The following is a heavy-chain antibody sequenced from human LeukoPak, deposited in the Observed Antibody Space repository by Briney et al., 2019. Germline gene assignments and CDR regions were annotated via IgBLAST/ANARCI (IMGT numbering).Heavy chain of an antibody. CDR2: IYYSGST. Sequence: KPSETLSLTCTVSGGSISSHYWSWIRQPPGKGLEWIGYIYYSGSTNYNPSLKSRVTISVYTSKNQFSLKLSSVTAADTAVYYCARGSGVYYDSSGWVFDYWGEGTLVTVSS. CDR3: ARGSGVYYDSSGWVFDY. J-gene: IGHJ4*02. D-gene: IGHD3-22*01. V-gene: IGHV4-59*11. CDR1: GGSISSHY.